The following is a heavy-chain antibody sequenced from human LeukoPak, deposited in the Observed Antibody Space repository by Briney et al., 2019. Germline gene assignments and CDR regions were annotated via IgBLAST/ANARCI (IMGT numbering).Heavy chain of an antibody. Sequence: SVKVSCKASGGTFSSYAISWVRQAPGQGLEWMGGIIPIFGTAGYAQKFQGRVTITTDESTSTAYMELSSLRSEDTAVYYCARNPTKYSSSWYLDYWGQGTLVTVSS. CDR2: IIPIFGTA. CDR3: ARNPTKYSSSWYLDY. V-gene: IGHV1-69*05. J-gene: IGHJ4*02. CDR1: GGTFSSYA. D-gene: IGHD6-13*01.